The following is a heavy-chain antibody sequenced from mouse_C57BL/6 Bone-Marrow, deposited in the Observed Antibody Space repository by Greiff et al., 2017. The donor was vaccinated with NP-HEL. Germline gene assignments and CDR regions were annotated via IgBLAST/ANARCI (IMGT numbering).Heavy chain of an antibody. CDR2: LDPEDGDT. D-gene: IGHD2-4*01. V-gene: IGHV14-1*01. CDR1: GFNIKDYY. J-gene: IGHJ2*01. CDR3: TTGLRHLDY. Sequence: VQLQQSGAELVRPGASVKLSCTASGFNIKDYYMHWVKQRPEQGLEWIGRLDPEDGDTEYAPKFQGKATMTADPSSNTAYLQLSSLTSEDTAVYYCTTGLRHLDYWGQGTTLTVSS.